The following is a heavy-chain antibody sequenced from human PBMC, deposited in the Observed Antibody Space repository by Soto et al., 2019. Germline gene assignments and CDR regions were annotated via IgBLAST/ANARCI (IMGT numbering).Heavy chain of an antibody. CDR2: IYYSGST. CDR1: GGSISSGGYY. Sequence: PSETPSLTCTVSGGSISSGGYYWSWIRQHPGKGLEWIGYIYYSGSTYYNPSLKSRVTISVDTSKNQFSLKLSSVTAADTAVYYCARDLRPYYDFWSGCGMDVWGQGTTVTVSS. V-gene: IGHV4-31*03. D-gene: IGHD3-3*01. CDR3: ARDLRPYYDFWSGCGMDV. J-gene: IGHJ6*02.